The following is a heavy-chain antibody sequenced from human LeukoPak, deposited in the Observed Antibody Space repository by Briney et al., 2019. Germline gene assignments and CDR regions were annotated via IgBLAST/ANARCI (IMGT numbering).Heavy chain of an antibody. J-gene: IGHJ6*02. V-gene: IGHV3-7*03. CDR2: LNHNGNVN. CDR1: GFTFSSYW. D-gene: IGHD3-16*01. Sequence: QTGGSLRLSCAASGFTFSSYWMNWARQAPGKGLEWVASLNHNGNVNYYVDSVKGRFTISRDNAKNSLYLRMSNLRAEDTAVYFCARGGGLDVWGQGATVTVSS. CDR3: ARGGGLDV.